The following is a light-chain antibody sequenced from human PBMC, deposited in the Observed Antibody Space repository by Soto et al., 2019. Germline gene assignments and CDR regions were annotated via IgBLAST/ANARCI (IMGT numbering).Light chain of an antibody. Sequence: EKVMTQSPATLSVSPGERATLSCRASQSVSNNLAWYQQKPGQAPRLLIYDESTRATGIPARFSGSGSGPEFTLTISSLQSEDFAVYYCQQYYKWPLTFGGGTKVEIK. J-gene: IGKJ4*01. CDR1: QSVSNN. V-gene: IGKV3D-15*01. CDR3: QQYYKWPLT. CDR2: DES.